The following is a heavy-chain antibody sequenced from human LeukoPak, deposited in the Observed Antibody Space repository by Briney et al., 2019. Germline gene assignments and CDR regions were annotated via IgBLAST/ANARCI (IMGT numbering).Heavy chain of an antibody. CDR2: TYYRSQWFD. V-gene: IGHV6-1*01. Sequence: SQTLSLTCAISGDSVSNNTASWGWIRQSPSRGLEWLGRTYYRSQWFDDYAPSLRSRITFNPDTSKNQFSLQLTSVTPEDTAVYYCVRIRGLGLFDYWGQGTLVTVSS. J-gene: IGHJ4*02. CDR1: GDSVSNNTAS. D-gene: IGHD1-26*01. CDR3: VRIRGLGLFDY.